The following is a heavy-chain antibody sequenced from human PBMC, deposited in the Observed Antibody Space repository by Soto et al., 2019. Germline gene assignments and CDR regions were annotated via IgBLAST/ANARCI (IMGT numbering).Heavy chain of an antibody. D-gene: IGHD6-13*01. CDR1: GFTFSSYS. CDR3: ARDSTGYSSSWYAEYFQH. CDR2: ISSSSSTI. V-gene: IGHV3-48*01. J-gene: IGHJ1*01. Sequence: EVRLVESGGGLVQPGGSLRLSCAASGFTFSSYSMNWVRQAPGKGLEWVSYISSSSSTIYYADSVKGRFTISRDNAKNSLYLQMNSLRAEDTAVYYCARDSTGYSSSWYAEYFQHWGQGTLVTVSS.